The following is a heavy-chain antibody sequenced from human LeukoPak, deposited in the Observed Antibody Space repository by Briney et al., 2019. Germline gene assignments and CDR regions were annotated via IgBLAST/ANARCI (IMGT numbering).Heavy chain of an antibody. CDR3: ARDNYDFWSGSTFNFDY. CDR2: INPNSGGT. Sequence: ASVKVSCKASGYTFAGYHMHWVRQAPGQGLEWMGWINPNSGGTNYAQKFQGRVTMTRDTSISTAYMELSRLRSDDTAVYYCARDNYDFWSGSTFNFDYWGQGTLVTVSS. CDR1: GYTFAGYH. J-gene: IGHJ4*02. D-gene: IGHD3-3*01. V-gene: IGHV1-2*02.